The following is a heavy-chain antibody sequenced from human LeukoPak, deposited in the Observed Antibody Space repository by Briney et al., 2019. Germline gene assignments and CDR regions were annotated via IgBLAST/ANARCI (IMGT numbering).Heavy chain of an antibody. V-gene: IGHV1-69*04. CDR3: ARHSIVVVPAANDYYYGMDV. Sequence: SVKVSCKASGYTLTSYVISWVRQAPGQGLEWMGRIIPILGIANYAQKFQGRVTITADKSTSTAYMELSSLRSEDTAVYYCARHSIVVVPAANDYYYGMDVWGQGATVTVSS. CDR1: GYTLTSYV. D-gene: IGHD2-2*01. CDR2: IIPILGIA. J-gene: IGHJ6*02.